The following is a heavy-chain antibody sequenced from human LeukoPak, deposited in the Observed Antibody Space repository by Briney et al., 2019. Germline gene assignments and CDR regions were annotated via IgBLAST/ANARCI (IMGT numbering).Heavy chain of an antibody. V-gene: IGHV1-2*02. D-gene: IGHD6-13*01. CDR2: INPNSGGT. J-gene: IGHJ3*02. CDR1: GYTFTGYY. CDR3: ARDTGEKYSSSWYLDAFDI. Sequence: GASVKVSCKASGYTFTGYYMHWVRQAPGQGLEWMGWINPNSGGTNYAQKFQGRVTMTRDTSISTAYMELSRLRSDDTAVYYCARDTGEKYSSSWYLDAFDIWGQGTMVTVSS.